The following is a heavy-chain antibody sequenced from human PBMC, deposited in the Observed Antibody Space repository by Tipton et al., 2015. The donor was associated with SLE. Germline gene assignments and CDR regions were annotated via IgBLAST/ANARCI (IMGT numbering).Heavy chain of an antibody. CDR2: ISYDGSNK. D-gene: IGHD2-2*01. CDR3: ARVPAFYYYYMDV. CDR1: GFTFSSYA. Sequence: SLRLSCAASGFTFSSYAMHWVRQAPGKGLEWVAVISYDGSNKYYADSVKGRFTISRDNSKNTLYLQMNSLRREDTAVYYCARVPAFYYYYMDVWGKGTTVTVSS. V-gene: IGHV3-30*04. J-gene: IGHJ6*03.